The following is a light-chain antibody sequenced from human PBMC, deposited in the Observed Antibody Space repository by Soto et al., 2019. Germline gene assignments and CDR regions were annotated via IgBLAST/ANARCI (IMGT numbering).Light chain of an antibody. Sequence: QSVLTQPPSVSGAPGQRVTISCTGSSSNIVAGYDVHWYQQVPGTAPKLLIYGNSNRPSGVPDRFSGSKSGTSASLAITGLQAEDEADYYCQSYDSSLSGSKVFGTGNKVTVL. V-gene: IGLV1-40*01. CDR1: SSNIVAGYD. J-gene: IGLJ1*01. CDR2: GNS. CDR3: QSYDSSLSGSKV.